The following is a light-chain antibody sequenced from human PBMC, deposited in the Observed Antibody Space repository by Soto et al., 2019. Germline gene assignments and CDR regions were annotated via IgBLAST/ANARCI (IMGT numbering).Light chain of an antibody. V-gene: IGLV1-44*01. CDR2: NNN. CDR3: AAWHDSLNGPV. CDR1: SSNIGGNP. J-gene: IGLJ3*02. Sequence: QSALTQPPSASGTPGQRVTIPCSGSSSNIGGNPVNWYQQLPGTAPKLLIYNNNQRPSGVPDRFSGSKSGTSASLAISGLQSEDEADYYCAAWHDSLNGPVFGGGTKVTVL.